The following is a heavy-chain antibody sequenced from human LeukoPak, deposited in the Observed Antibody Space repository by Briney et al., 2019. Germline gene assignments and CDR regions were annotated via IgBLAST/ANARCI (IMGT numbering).Heavy chain of an antibody. J-gene: IGHJ5*02. CDR2: ISYDGSTK. Sequence: PGGSLRLSCAASGFTFISYGMRSVRQAPGKGLEWVAMISYDGSTKYYAASVKGRFTISRDNSKTTLFLQMGSLRTEDTAVYYCARGEPFNSWGQGTLVTDSS. CDR3: ARGEPFNS. D-gene: IGHD1-26*01. V-gene: IGHV3-30*03. CDR1: GFTFISYG.